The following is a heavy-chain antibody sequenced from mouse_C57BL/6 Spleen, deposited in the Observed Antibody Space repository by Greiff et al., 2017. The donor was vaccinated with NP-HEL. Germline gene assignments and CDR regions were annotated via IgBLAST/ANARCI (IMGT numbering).Heavy chain of an antibody. CDR2: IDPETGGT. CDR3: TRSVRGYAMDY. J-gene: IGHJ4*01. D-gene: IGHD2-14*01. CDR1: GYTFTDYE. Sequence: LQESGAELVRPGASVTLSCKASGYTFTDYEMHWVKQTPVHGLEWIGAIDPETGGTAYNQKFKGKAILTADKSSSTAYMELRSLTSEDSAVYYCTRSVRGYAMDYWGQGTSVTVSS. V-gene: IGHV1-15*01.